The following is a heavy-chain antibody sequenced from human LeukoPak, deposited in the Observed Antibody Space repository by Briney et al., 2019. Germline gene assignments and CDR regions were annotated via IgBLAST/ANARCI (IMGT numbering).Heavy chain of an antibody. Sequence: GGSLRLSCAASGFTFSSYAMSWVRQAPGKGLEWVSAISNSGGSTYYADSVKGRFTISRDNSKNTLYLQMNSLRAEDTAVYYCAKKVSGWSENFQHWGQGTLVTVSS. CDR1: GFTFSSYA. J-gene: IGHJ1*01. CDR2: ISNSGGST. D-gene: IGHD6-19*01. V-gene: IGHV3-23*01. CDR3: AKKVSGWSENFQH.